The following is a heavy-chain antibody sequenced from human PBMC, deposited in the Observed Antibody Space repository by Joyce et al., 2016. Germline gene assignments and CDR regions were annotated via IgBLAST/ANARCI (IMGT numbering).Heavy chain of an antibody. CDR2: INTNNGDT. CDR1: GYTFTGYY. J-gene: IGHJ4*02. V-gene: IGHV1-2*04. Sequence: QVQLVQSGAEVGKPGASVKVSCKAFGYTFTGYYIHWVRQAPGQGLEWMGWINTNNGDTYYAQKFQAWVTMTRDTSISAAYMELNKLRSDDTAVFYCARDSADRTYDFWSGYYFDFWGQGTLVTVSS. CDR3: ARDSADRTYDFWSGYYFDF. D-gene: IGHD3/OR15-3a*01.